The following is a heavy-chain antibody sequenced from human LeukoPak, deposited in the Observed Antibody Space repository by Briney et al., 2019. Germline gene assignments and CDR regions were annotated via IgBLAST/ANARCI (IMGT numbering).Heavy chain of an antibody. V-gene: IGHV3-53*05. CDR3: ARGTSAVYYDFWSGDNWFDP. CDR1: GLTVNNNY. J-gene: IGHJ5*02. D-gene: IGHD3-3*01. CDR2: LYIGGNT. Sequence: PGGSLRLSCAASGLTVNNNYMNWVRQAPGKGLEWVSALYIGGNTYYADSVRGRFTISRDNSKNTLYLQMNSLRSEDTAVYYCARGTSAVYYDFWSGDNWFDPWGQGTLVTVSS.